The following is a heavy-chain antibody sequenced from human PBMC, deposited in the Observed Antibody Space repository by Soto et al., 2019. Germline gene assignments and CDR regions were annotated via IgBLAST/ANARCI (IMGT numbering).Heavy chain of an antibody. J-gene: IGHJ6*02. D-gene: IGHD2-2*02. Sequence: PGGSLRLSCAASGFTFSSYWMHWVRQAPGKGLVWVSRINSDGSSTSYADSVKGRFTISRDNAKNTLYLQMNSLRAEDTAVYYCARDPRCSSTSCYNPRGYYYGMDVWGQGXTVTVSS. CDR3: ARDPRCSSTSCYNPRGYYYGMDV. CDR1: GFTFSSYW. CDR2: INSDGSST. V-gene: IGHV3-74*01.